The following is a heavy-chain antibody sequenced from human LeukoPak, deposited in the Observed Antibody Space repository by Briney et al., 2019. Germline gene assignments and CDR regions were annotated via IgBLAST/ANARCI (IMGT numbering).Heavy chain of an antibody. D-gene: IGHD1-26*01. CDR1: GVTFSSSN. CDR3: ARGGGRSYSDAFDI. J-gene: IGHJ3*02. CDR2: ISGSSTAT. Sequence: PGGSLRLSCAASGVTFSSSNMHWVRQAPGKGLEWLSFISGSSTATQYADSVKGRFTISRDIGRKALYLQMNSLRDEDTAVYYCARGGGRSYSDAFDIWGQGTVVTVSS. V-gene: IGHV3-48*02.